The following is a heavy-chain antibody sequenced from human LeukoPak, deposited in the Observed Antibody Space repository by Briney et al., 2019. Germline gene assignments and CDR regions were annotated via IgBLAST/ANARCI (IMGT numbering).Heavy chain of an antibody. Sequence: PGGSLRLSCAASGFTFSSYGIHWVRQSPGKGLEWVAVISYDGSSKYYADSVKGRFTISRDNSKNTLYLQMNSLRAEDTAVYYCARGPSGYHNTGGQGTLVTVSS. V-gene: IGHV3-30*03. CDR2: ISYDGSSK. J-gene: IGHJ4*02. D-gene: IGHD5-12*01. CDR1: GFTFSSYG. CDR3: ARGPSGYHNT.